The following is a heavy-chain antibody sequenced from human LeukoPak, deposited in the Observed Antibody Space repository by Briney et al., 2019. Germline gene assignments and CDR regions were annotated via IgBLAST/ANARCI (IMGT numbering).Heavy chain of an antibody. CDR2: IYHSGST. CDR1: GGSISSGGYY. V-gene: IGHV4-30-2*01. Sequence: SQTLSLTCTVSGGSISSGGYYRSWIRQPPGKGLEWIGYIYHSGSTYYNPSLKSRVTISVDRSKNQFSLKLSSVTAADTAVYYCAREGASYGGNYFDYWGQGTLVTVSS. CDR3: AREGASYGGNYFDY. J-gene: IGHJ4*02. D-gene: IGHD5-18*01.